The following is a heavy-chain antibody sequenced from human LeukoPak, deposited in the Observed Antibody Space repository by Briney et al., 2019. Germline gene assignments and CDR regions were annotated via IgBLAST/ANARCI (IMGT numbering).Heavy chain of an antibody. D-gene: IGHD3-3*01. Sequence: PGGSLRLSCAASGFTFSNAWMSWVRQAPGKGLEWVGRIKSKTDGGTTDYAAPVKGRFTISRDDSKNTLYLQMNSLKTEDTAVYYCTTDLFDFWSGYYEGFDYWGQGTLVTVSS. J-gene: IGHJ4*02. CDR3: TTDLFDFWSGYYEGFDY. CDR2: IKSKTDGGTT. V-gene: IGHV3-15*01. CDR1: GFTFSNAW.